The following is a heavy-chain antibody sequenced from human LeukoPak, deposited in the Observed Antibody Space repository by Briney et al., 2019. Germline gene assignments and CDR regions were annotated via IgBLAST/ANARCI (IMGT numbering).Heavy chain of an antibody. D-gene: IGHD1-26*01. V-gene: IGHV4-34*01. Sequence: SETLSLTCAVYGGSFSGYYWSWIRQPPGKGLEWIGEINHSGSTNYNPPLKSRVTISVDTSKNQFSLKLSSVTAADTAVYYCARGKGSYGTDFDYWGQGTLVTVSS. CDR1: GGSFSGYY. J-gene: IGHJ4*02. CDR2: INHSGST. CDR3: ARGKGSYGTDFDY.